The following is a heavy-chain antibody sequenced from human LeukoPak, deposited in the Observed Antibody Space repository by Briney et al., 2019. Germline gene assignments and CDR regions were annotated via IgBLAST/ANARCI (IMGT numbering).Heavy chain of an antibody. CDR2: ITGSGSYT. CDR1: GFTFSSYA. CDR3: AKWGFTYGPGYFDS. Sequence: GGSLRLSCAVSGFTFSSYAMSWVRQAPGKGLEWVSTITGSGSYTYYADFVKGRFTISRDNSKETLYLQMDSLRADDMVLYYCAKWGFTYGPGYFDSWGQGTLVTVSS. D-gene: IGHD3-10*01. J-gene: IGHJ4*02. V-gene: IGHV3-23*01.